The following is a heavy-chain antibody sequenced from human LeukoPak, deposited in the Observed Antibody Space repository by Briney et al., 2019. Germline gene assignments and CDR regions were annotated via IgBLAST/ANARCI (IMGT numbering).Heavy chain of an antibody. CDR2: ITDGGGAV. J-gene: IGHJ6*02. Sequence: TGGSLRLSCAASGFTFNIYEMNWVRHAPGKGLEWISYITDGGGAVYYADSVKGRFTVSRDNARNSLFLQVNSLRAEDTATYYCARRSTMSYHAIDVWGQGTMVTVSS. CDR1: GFTFNIYE. V-gene: IGHV3-48*03. D-gene: IGHD5/OR15-5a*01. CDR3: ARRSTMSYHAIDV.